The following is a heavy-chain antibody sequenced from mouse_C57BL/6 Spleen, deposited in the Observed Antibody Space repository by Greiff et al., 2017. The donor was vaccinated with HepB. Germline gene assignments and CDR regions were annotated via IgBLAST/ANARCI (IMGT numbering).Heavy chain of an antibody. D-gene: IGHD1-1*01. V-gene: IGHV1-26*01. CDR3: ARWNGDYYGSSWFAY. CDR2: INPNNGGT. CDR1: GYTFTDYY. J-gene: IGHJ3*01. Sequence: EVQLQQSGPELVKPGASVKISCKASGYTFTDYYMNWVKQSHGKSLEWIGDINPNNGGTSYNQKFKGKATLTVDKSSSTAYMELRSLTSEDSAVYYCARWNGDYYGSSWFAYWGQGTLVTVSA.